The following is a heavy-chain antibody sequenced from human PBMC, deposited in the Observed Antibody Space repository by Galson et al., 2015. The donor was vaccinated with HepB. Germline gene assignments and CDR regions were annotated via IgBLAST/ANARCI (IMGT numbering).Heavy chain of an antibody. CDR3: AKAATVDSELDY. J-gene: IGHJ4*02. Sequence: SLRLSCAASGFTFSSYAMSWVRQAPGKGLEWVSAISGSGGSAYYADSVKGRFTISRDNSKNTLYLQMNSLRAEDTAVYYCAKAATVDSELDYWGQGTLVTVSS. V-gene: IGHV3-23*01. CDR2: ISGSGGSA. CDR1: GFTFSSYA. D-gene: IGHD4-23*01.